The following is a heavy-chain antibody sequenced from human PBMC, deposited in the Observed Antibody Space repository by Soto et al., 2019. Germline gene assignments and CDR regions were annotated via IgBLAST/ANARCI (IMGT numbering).Heavy chain of an antibody. CDR1: GFTFSSYD. J-gene: IGHJ6*02. Sequence: GGSLRLSCTASGFTFSSYDVNWVRQAPGKGLEWISYIDSSGSLIDYADSVKGRFTISRDNAKNSLYLQMNSLRAEDTAVYFCARRGCTSSTCYYIRYYGMDVWGQGTTVTVSS. D-gene: IGHD2-2*01. CDR3: ARRGCTSSTCYYIRYYGMDV. V-gene: IGHV3-48*03. CDR2: IDSSGSLI.